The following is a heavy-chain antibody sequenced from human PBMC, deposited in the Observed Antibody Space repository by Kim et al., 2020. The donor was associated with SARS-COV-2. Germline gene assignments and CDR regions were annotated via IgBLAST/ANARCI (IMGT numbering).Heavy chain of an antibody. Sequence: GESLRISCQGSGYTFSNHWIAWVRQLPGKGLEWMGIIYAGDSENKYSPTFQGQVTMSVDKSVRTTYLQWSSLKATDAAIYYCARRARSRDSTYTSLSHFDYWGPGTLVVVSS. CDR1: GYTFSNHW. J-gene: IGHJ4*01. D-gene: IGHD2-2*01. CDR2: IYAGDSEN. V-gene: IGHV5-51*01. CDR3: ARRARSRDSTYTSLSHFDY.